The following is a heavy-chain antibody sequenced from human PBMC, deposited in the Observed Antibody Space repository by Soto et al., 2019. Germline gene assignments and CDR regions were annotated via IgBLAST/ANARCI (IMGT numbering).Heavy chain of an antibody. CDR1: GGSFSGYY. CDR3: ARRITMVRGVTLIDY. J-gene: IGHJ4*02. V-gene: IGHV4-34*01. Sequence: LSETLSLTCAVYGGSFSGYYWSWIRQPPGKGLEWIGEINHSGSTNYNPSLKSRVTISVDTSKNQFSLKLSSVTAADTAVYYCARRITMVRGVTLIDYWGQGTLVTVS. CDR2: INHSGST. D-gene: IGHD3-10*01.